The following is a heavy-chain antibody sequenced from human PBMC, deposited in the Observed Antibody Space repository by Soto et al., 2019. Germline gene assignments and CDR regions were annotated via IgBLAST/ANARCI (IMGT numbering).Heavy chain of an antibody. CDR1: GFTFSNAW. Sequence: GGSLRLSCAASGFTFSNAWMSWVRQAPGKGLEWVGRIKSKTDGGTTDYAAPVKGRFTISRDDSKNTLYLQMNSLKTEDTAVYYCTARIAAAGRSPAYYFDYWGQGTLVTVSS. CDR2: IKSKTDGGTT. J-gene: IGHJ4*02. V-gene: IGHV3-15*01. D-gene: IGHD6-13*01. CDR3: TARIAAAGRSPAYYFDY.